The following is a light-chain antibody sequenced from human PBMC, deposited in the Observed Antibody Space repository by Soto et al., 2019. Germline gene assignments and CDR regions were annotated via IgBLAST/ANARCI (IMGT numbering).Light chain of an antibody. J-gene: IGKJ4*01. CDR2: AAS. Sequence: IVMTQSPATLSVSPGERVTLSCRASQSVSNNLAWYQQKPGQAPRLLIYAASTRATGLPARLSGSGSGTQLTLTISSLQYEDFAVYYCQQYNNWPPLPFGGGTKVEIK. CDR3: QQYNNWPPLP. V-gene: IGKV3-15*01. CDR1: QSVSNN.